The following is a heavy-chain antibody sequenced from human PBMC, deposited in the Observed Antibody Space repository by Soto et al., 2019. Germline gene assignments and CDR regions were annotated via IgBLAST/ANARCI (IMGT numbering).Heavy chain of an antibody. CDR1: GGSFNSFY. V-gene: IGHV4-34*02. CDR2: INHSGRT. Sequence: QVQLQQWGAGLLKPSGTLSLTSAVYGGSFNSFYWSWIRQAPGKGLEWIGEINHSGRTNYNPSLKSRVTILVDPSKNQFSLNLTSVTAADTAVYYCAREYSSSYYFDYWGQGTLVTVSS. CDR3: AREYSSSYYFDY. D-gene: IGHD6-6*01. J-gene: IGHJ4*02.